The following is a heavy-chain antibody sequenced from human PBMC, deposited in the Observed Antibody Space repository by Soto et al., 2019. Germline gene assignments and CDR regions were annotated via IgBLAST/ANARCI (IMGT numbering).Heavy chain of an antibody. CDR1: GYSFTSYG. CDR2: ISVHNAYT. D-gene: IGHD6-13*01. Sequence: QVQLVQSGAEVKKPGASVKVSCRASGYSFTSYGITWVRQTPGQGLEWMGWISVHNAYTNYPQTLQDRLTMTTDTSTSTAYMELTSLRSDDTAVYYCARGRGVSSCYETPHYFDSWGQGTLVTVSS. J-gene: IGHJ4*02. CDR3: ARGRGVSSCYETPHYFDS. V-gene: IGHV1-18*01.